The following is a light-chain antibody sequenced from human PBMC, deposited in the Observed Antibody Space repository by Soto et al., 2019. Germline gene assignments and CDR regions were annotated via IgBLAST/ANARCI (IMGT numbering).Light chain of an antibody. CDR1: SSDVGGYNY. J-gene: IGLJ2*01. V-gene: IGLV2-14*01. CDR3: SSYTSSRV. Sequence: QSALTQPASVSGSPGQSITISCTGTSSDVGGYNYVSWYQQHPGKAPKLMIYDVSNRPSGVSNRFSGSKSGNTASLTISGLQAEDGADYYCSSYTSSRVFGGGTKLTVL. CDR2: DVS.